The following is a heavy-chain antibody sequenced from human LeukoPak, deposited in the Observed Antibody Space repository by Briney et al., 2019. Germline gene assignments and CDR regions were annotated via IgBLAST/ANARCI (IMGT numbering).Heavy chain of an antibody. CDR1: RGSFSGYY. CDR2: INHSGST. J-gene: IGHJ1*01. V-gene: IGHV4-34*01. D-gene: IGHD6-19*01. CDR3: ARGRCSGWPDH. Sequence: PSETLSLTCAVYRGSFSGYYWGWIRQPPGKGLGWIGEINHSGSTNYNPCLKTRVTISVDTSKNQFSLKLSSVTAADTAVYYCARGRCSGWPDHWGQGILVTVSS.